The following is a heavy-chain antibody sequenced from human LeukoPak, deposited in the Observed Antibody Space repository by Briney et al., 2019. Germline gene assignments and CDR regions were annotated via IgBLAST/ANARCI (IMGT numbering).Heavy chain of an antibody. Sequence: GRSLRLCCAASGFTFSSYGMHWVRQAPGKGLEWVAVISYDGSNKYYADSVKGRFTISRDNSKNTLYLQMNSLRAEDTAVYYCAKDGWSDSSSWAAFDYWGQGTLVTVSS. CDR1: GFTFSSYG. CDR3: AKDGWSDSSSWAAFDY. D-gene: IGHD6-13*01. CDR2: ISYDGSNK. V-gene: IGHV3-30*18. J-gene: IGHJ4*02.